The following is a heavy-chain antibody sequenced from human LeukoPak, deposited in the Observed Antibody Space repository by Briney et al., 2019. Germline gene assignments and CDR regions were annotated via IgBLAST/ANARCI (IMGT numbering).Heavy chain of an antibody. J-gene: IGHJ4*02. CDR1: GFTFSDYW. Sequence: GGSLRLSCAASGFTFSDYWIHWVRQAPGKGLVWVSRINTDGRITNYADSGNGRFSVSRDNAKNTLYLKMSSLRAEDTAVYYCARDRGPRTGFMVREAYDYWGQGTLVTVSS. V-gene: IGHV3-74*01. D-gene: IGHD3-10*01. CDR2: INTDGRIT. CDR3: ARDRGPRTGFMVREAYDY.